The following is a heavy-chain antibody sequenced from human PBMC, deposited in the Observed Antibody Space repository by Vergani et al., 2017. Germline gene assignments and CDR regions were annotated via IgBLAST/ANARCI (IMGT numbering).Heavy chain of an antibody. J-gene: IGHJ6*02. CDR3: ARRGEDYYDSSGYYYYYYGMDV. Sequence: QVQLVQSGAEVKKPGSSVKVSCKASGGTFSSYAISWVRQAPGQGLEWMGGIIPIFGTANYAQKFQGRVTITADESTSTAYMELSSLRSEDTAVYYCARRGEDYYDSSGYYYYYYGMDVWGQGTTVTVCS. V-gene: IGHV1-69*12. CDR1: GGTFSSYA. D-gene: IGHD3-22*01. CDR2: IIPIFGTA.